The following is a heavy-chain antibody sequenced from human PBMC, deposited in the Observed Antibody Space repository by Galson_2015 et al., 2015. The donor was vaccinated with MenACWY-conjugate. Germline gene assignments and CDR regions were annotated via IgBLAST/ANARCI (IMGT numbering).Heavy chain of an antibody. CDR1: GGSISSTNCY. D-gene: IGHD5-24*01. V-gene: IGHV4-39*07. J-gene: IGHJ4*02. CDR3: ARSFDPGNSRDGFTNYYFDY. Sequence: SLTCHVSGGSISSTNCYWGWIRPSPGRGLGWIVSIYYSGSTYYKPSLKSRVTISVDTSKNQFSLKLNSVTAADTAVYYCARSFDPGNSRDGFTNYYFDYWGQGTLVTVSS. CDR2: IYYSGST.